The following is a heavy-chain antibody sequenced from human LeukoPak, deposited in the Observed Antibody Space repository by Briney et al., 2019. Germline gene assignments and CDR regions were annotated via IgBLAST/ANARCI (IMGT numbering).Heavy chain of an antibody. CDR1: GGSFSGYY. V-gene: IGHV4-34*01. D-gene: IGHD3-10*01. Sequence: SAPLSLTSAVYGGSFSGYYWSWIRKPPGKGREWIGEINHSGSTNYNPSLKSRVTISVDTSKNQFSLKLSSVTAADTAVYYCARVRYYGSGSPTFDYWGQGTLVTVSS. CDR3: ARVRYYGSGSPTFDY. CDR2: INHSGST. J-gene: IGHJ4*02.